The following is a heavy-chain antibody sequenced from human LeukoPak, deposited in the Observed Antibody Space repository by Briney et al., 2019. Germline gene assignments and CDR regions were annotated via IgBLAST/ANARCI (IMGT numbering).Heavy chain of an antibody. CDR3: ASNLYGSGNYFAY. J-gene: IGHJ4*02. CDR2: INHSGST. D-gene: IGHD3-10*01. CDR1: GGSFSGYY. V-gene: IGHV4-34*01. Sequence: PSETLSLTCAVYGGSFSGYYWSWIRQPPGKGLEWIGEINHSGSTNYNPSLKSRATISVDTSKNQFSLKLSSVTAADTAVYYCASNLYGSGNYFAYWGQGTLVTVSS.